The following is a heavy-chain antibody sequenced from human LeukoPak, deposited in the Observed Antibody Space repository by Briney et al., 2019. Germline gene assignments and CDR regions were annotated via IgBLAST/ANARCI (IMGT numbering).Heavy chain of an antibody. Sequence: GGSLRLSCAASGLTFSSAWMYWVRQAPGKGPEWVGRIKSKTDGGTAEYGALVKGRFTISRDDSKNMLYLQMTSLKVEDTGVYYCNTELDWGQGTLVTVSS. D-gene: IGHD6-6*01. J-gene: IGHJ4*02. CDR2: IKSKTDGGTA. V-gene: IGHV3-15*01. CDR1: GLTFSSAW. CDR3: NTELD.